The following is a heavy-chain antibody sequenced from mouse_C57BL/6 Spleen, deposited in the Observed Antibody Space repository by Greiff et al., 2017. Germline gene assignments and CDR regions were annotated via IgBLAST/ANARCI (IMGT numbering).Heavy chain of an antibody. V-gene: IGHV1-81*01. Sequence: QVQLQQSGAELARPGASVKLSCKASGYTFTSYGISWVKQRTGQGLEWIGEIYPSSGSTYYNEKFKGKATLTAEKSSSTAYMELRSLTADDAAVYFCARWGSCPDYWGQGTPLTVSS. CDR2: IYPSSGST. J-gene: IGHJ2*01. CDR3: ARWGSCPDY. CDR1: GYTFTSYG. D-gene: IGHD1-3*01.